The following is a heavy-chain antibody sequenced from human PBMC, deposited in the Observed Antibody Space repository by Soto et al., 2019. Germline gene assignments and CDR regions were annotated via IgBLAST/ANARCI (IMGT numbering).Heavy chain of an antibody. CDR2: IYYEGSRD. D-gene: IGHD1-26*01. Sequence: QVQLVESGGGVVQPGRSLRLSWEAPGFTFSNHGMHWVRQAQGKGLRWVARIYYEGSRDFYADSVKGRFTISRDSSKNTLYLQMNSLRAEDTAVYYCARGRGSGSFYQLDYWGQGTLVTVSP. V-gene: IGHV3-33*01. CDR1: GFTFSNHG. CDR3: ARGRGSGSFYQLDY. J-gene: IGHJ4*02.